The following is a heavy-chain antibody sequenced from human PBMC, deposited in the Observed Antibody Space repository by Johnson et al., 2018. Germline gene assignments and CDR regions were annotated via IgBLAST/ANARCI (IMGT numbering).Heavy chain of an antibody. Sequence: QVQLVQSGGGVVQPGRSLRLSCAASGFTFSSYGMHWVRQAPGKGLEWVAVISYDGSNKYYADSVKGRFTISRDNAKNALYLQMNSLRADDTAVYYCAVVGSDYYYGLDVWGQGTTVTVSS. J-gene: IGHJ6*02. CDR2: ISYDGSNK. CDR3: AVVGSDYYYGLDV. D-gene: IGHD2-15*01. V-gene: IGHV3-30*03. CDR1: GFTFSSYG.